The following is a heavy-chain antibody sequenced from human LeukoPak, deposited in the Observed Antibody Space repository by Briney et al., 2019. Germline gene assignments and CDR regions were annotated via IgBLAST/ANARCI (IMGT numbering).Heavy chain of an antibody. Sequence: GGSLRLSCAASGFTVSSNYMSWVRQAPGKGLEWVAVISYDGSNKYYADSVKGRFTISRDNSKNTLYLQMNSLRAEDTAVYYCARAEEISRGYFDWLFYFDYWGQGTLVTVSS. D-gene: IGHD3-9*01. CDR2: ISYDGSNK. J-gene: IGHJ4*02. CDR3: ARAEEISRGYFDWLFYFDY. CDR1: GFTVSSNY. V-gene: IGHV3-30*03.